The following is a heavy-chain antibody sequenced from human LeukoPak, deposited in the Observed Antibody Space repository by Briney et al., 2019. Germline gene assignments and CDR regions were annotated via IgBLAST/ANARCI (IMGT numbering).Heavy chain of an antibody. Sequence: SETLPLTCTVSGGSVRSSSYYWGCIRQPPGKGLEWIGSVHYNGSTCYNPSLGGRVIMSIDTSKTQFSLKLTSVTAADTAMYYCARDPDLGIRSTYYFDYWGQGTLVSVSS. V-gene: IGHV4-39*07. CDR2: VHYNGST. CDR3: ARDPDLGIRSTYYFDY. D-gene: IGHD7-27*01. CDR1: GGSVRSSSYY. J-gene: IGHJ4*02.